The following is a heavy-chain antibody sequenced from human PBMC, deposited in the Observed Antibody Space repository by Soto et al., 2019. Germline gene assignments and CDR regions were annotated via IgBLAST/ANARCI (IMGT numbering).Heavy chain of an antibody. Sequence: GGSLRLSCAASGFTFSSYAMSWVRQAPGKGLEWVSAISGSGGSTYYVDSVKGRFTISRDNSKNTLYLQMNSLRAEDTAVYYCAGRQTYRMSGRYMDVWGKGTTVTVSS. CDR1: GFTFSSYA. CDR3: AGRQTYRMSGRYMDV. D-gene: IGHD4-4*01. J-gene: IGHJ6*03. V-gene: IGHV3-23*01. CDR2: ISGSGGST.